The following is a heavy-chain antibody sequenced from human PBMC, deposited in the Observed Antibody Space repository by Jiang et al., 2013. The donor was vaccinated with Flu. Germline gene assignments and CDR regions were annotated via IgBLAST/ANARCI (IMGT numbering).Heavy chain of an antibody. CDR3: ARLYYDSSGPPN. D-gene: IGHD3-22*01. CDR2: IIPIFGTA. V-gene: IGHV1-69*01. Sequence: SGSSVKVSCKASGGTFSSYAISWVRQAPGQGLEWMGGIIPIFGTANYAQKFQGRVTITADESTSTAYMELSSLRSEDTAVYYCARLYYDSSGPPNWGQGTLVTVSS. CDR1: GGTFSSYA. J-gene: IGHJ4*02.